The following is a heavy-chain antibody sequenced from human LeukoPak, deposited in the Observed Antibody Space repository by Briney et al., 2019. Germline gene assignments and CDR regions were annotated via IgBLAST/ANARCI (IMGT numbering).Heavy chain of an antibody. CDR2: ISSSSSYI. J-gene: IGHJ3*02. Sequence: AGGSLRLSCAASGFTFSSYRMNWVRQAPGKGLEWVSSISSSSSYIYYADSVKGRFTISRDNAKNSLYLQMNSLRAEDTAVYYCARDLLGWELGEDAFDIWRQGTIVTASS. D-gene: IGHD1-26*01. CDR1: GFTFSSYR. V-gene: IGHV3-21*01. CDR3: ARDLLGWELGEDAFDI.